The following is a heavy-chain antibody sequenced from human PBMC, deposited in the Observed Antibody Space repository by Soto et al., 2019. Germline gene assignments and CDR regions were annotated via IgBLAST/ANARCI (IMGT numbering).Heavy chain of an antibody. CDR2: INPTDSDT. Sequence: GASVKVSCKASGYTFTTYWIAWVRQMPGKGLEWIGIINPTDSDTRYSPSFQGQVTISANKSISTTYLQWSSLKASDTAIYYCARQWNFDYWGQGTLVTVSS. V-gene: IGHV5-51*01. CDR1: GYTFTTYW. D-gene: IGHD5-12*01. J-gene: IGHJ4*02. CDR3: ARQWNFDY.